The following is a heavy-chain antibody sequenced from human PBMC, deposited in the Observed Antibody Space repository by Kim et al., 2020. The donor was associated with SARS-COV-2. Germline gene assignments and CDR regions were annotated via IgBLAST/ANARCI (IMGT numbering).Heavy chain of an antibody. V-gene: IGHV3-9*01. Sequence: GGSLRLSCAASGFTFDDYAMHWVRQAPGKGLEWVSGISWNSGSIGYADSVKGRFTISRDNAKNSLYLQMNSLRAEDTALYYCAKDRGSYSWTLFDYWGQG. CDR3: AKDRGSYSWTLFDY. J-gene: IGHJ4*02. D-gene: IGHD1-26*01. CDR2: ISWNSGSI. CDR1: GFTFDDYA.